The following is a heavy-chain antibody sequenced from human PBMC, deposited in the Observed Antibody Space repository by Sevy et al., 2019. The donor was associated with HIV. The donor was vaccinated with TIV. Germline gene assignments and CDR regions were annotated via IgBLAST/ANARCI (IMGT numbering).Heavy chain of an antibody. CDR1: GGSISSGDYY. V-gene: IGHV4-30-4*01. CDR3: ASSPAYYDILTGYTPFDY. Sequence: SETLSLTCTVSGGSISSGDYYWSWIRQPPGKGLEWIGYIYYSGSTYYNPSLTSRVTISVDTSKNQFSLKLSSVTAADTAVYYCASSPAYYDILTGYTPFDYWGQGTLVTVSS. CDR2: IYYSGST. D-gene: IGHD3-9*01. J-gene: IGHJ4*02.